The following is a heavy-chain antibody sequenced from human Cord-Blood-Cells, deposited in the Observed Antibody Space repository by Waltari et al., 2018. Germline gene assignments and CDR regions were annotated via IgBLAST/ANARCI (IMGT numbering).Heavy chain of an antibody. V-gene: IGHV1-8*01. CDR2: MNPNSGNK. J-gene: IGHJ5*02. D-gene: IGHD2-2*01. Sequence: QVQLVQSGAEVKKPGASVKVSCKASGYTFTSYDINWVRQATGQGLEWMGWMNPNSGNKGYAQKFQGRVTMTRNTSISTAYMELSSLRSEDTAVYYCARGSIHCSSISCYWWFDPWGQGTLVTVSS. CDR3: ARGSIHCSSISCYWWFDP. CDR1: GYTFTSYD.